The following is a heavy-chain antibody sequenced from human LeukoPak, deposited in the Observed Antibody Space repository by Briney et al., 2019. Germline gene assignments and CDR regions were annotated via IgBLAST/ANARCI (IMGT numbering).Heavy chain of an antibody. CDR3: ATSSSGWFNYYYYMDV. Sequence: PSETLSLTCTVSGGSISSYYWSWIRQPAGKGLEWIGRIYTSGSTNYNPSLKSRVTMSVDTSKNQFSLKLSSVTAADTAVYCCATSSSGWFNYYYYMDVWGKGTTVTVSS. J-gene: IGHJ6*03. CDR1: GGSISSYY. V-gene: IGHV4-4*07. D-gene: IGHD6-19*01. CDR2: IYTSGST.